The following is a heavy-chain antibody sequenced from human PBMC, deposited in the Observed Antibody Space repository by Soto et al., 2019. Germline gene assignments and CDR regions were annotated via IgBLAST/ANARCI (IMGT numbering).Heavy chain of an antibody. D-gene: IGHD3-3*01. CDR3: ARVNYDFWSGYRRFDY. CDR2: IYYSGST. J-gene: IGHJ4*02. V-gene: IGHV4-59*01. CDR1: GGSISSYY. Sequence: SETLSLTCTVSGGSISSYYWSWIRQPPGKGLEWIGYIYYSGSTNYNPSLKSRVTISVDTSKNQFSLKLSSVTAADTAVYYCARVNYDFWSGYRRFDYWGQGTLVTVSS.